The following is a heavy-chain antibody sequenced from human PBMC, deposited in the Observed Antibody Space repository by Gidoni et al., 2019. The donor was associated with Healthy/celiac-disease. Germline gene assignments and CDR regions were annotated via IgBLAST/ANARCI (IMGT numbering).Heavy chain of an antibody. Sequence: QVQLVESGGGVVQPGRSLRLSCAASGFTFSSYGMHWVRQAPGKGLEWVAVISYDGSNKYYADSVKGRFTISRDNSKNTLYLQMNSLRAEDTAVYYCAKVDDFWSGYYTGDYWGQGTLVTVSS. D-gene: IGHD3-3*01. J-gene: IGHJ4*02. V-gene: IGHV3-30*18. CDR3: AKVDDFWSGYYTGDY. CDR1: GFTFSSYG. CDR2: ISYDGSNK.